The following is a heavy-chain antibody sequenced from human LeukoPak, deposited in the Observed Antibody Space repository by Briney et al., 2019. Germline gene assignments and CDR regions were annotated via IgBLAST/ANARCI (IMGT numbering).Heavy chain of an antibody. Sequence: GGSLRLSCAASGFTFSNYWLNWVRQAPGKGLEWVANIKEDGSEKYYVDSVKGRFTISRDNAKNSQSLQMNSLRAEDTAVYYCANIRCSGGSCYYFDNWGQGTLVTVSS. D-gene: IGHD2-15*01. CDR3: ANIRCSGGSCYYFDN. J-gene: IGHJ4*02. V-gene: IGHV3-7*03. CDR1: GFTFSNYW. CDR2: IKEDGSEK.